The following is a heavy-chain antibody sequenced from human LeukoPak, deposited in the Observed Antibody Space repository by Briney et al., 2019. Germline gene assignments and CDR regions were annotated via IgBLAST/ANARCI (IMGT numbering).Heavy chain of an antibody. CDR3: AREAIFEGLVDY. CDR1: GFTVSSNY. J-gene: IGHJ4*02. D-gene: IGHD3-3*02. Sequence: GGSLRLSCAASGFTVSSNYMSWVRQAPGKGLEWVSVIYSDGNTYYADSVKGRFTISRDNSKNMLYLQMNSLRAEDTAVYYCAREAIFEGLVDYWGQGTLVTVSS. CDR2: IYSDGNT. V-gene: IGHV3-53*01.